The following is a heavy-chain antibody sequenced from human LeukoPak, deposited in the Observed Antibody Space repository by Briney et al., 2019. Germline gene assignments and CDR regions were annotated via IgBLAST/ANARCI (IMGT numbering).Heavy chain of an antibody. CDR2: IYSGGST. Sequence: GGSLRLSCAASGXTVSSNYMSWVRQAPGKGLEWVSVIYSGGSTYYADSVKGRFSISRDNSKTTLYLQMNSLRAEDTAVYYCARAGSGQWYIDYWGQGTLVTVSS. V-gene: IGHV3-66*01. CDR3: ARAGSGQWYIDY. D-gene: IGHD6-19*01. CDR1: GXTVSSNY. J-gene: IGHJ4*02.